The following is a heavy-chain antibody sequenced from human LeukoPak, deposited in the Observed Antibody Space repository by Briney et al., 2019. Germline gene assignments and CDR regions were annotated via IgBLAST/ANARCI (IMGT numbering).Heavy chain of an antibody. D-gene: IGHD2/OR15-2a*01. V-gene: IGHV3-64D*09. J-gene: IGHJ5*02. CDR3: VKDNREEDWFDP. Sequence: PGGSLTLSCSATGFTFRKYSMHGVRQGPGKELEYVSAISSNGHTYYADSVKGRFTNSRDNSKSTLYLQMSSLRPEDTAVYYCVKDNREEDWFDPWGQGTLVTVSS. CDR2: ISSNGHT. CDR1: GFTFRKYS.